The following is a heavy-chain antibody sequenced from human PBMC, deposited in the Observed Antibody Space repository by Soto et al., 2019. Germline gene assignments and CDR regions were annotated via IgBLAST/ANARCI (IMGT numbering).Heavy chain of an antibody. D-gene: IGHD6-19*01. V-gene: IGHV3-33*01. Sequence: GGSLRLSCAASGFTFSSYGMHWVRQAPGKGLEWVAVIWYDGSNKYYADSVKGRFTISRDNSKNTLYLQMNSLRAEDTAVYYCARDKERRYSSGWLRFDYWGQGTLVTVSS. CDR2: IWYDGSNK. CDR3: ARDKERRYSSGWLRFDY. CDR1: GFTFSSYG. J-gene: IGHJ4*02.